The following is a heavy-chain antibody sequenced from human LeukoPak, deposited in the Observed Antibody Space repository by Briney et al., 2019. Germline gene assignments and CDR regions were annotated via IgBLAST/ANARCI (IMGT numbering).Heavy chain of an antibody. J-gene: IGHJ4*02. CDR2: ISGSGGST. CDR1: GFTFSSYC. V-gene: IGHV3-23*01. CDR3: AKAVLVVPADY. D-gene: IGHD2-2*01. Sequence: GGSVRLSCAASGFTFSSYCMRWVRQAPGQGLEWVSAISGSGGSTYYADSVKGRFTISRDNSKNTLYLQMNSLRAEDTAVYYCAKAVLVVPADYWGQGTLVTVSS.